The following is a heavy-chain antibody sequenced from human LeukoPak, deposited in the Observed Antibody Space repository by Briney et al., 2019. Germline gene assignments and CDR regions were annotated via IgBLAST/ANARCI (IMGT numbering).Heavy chain of an antibody. D-gene: IGHD2-2*01. CDR3: ARRGEGYCSSTSCKWFDP. Sequence: GGSLRLSCAASGFTFSDYYMSWIRQAPGKGLEWVSYISSSGSTIYYADSVKGRFTISRDNAKNSLYLQMNSLRAEDTAVYYCARRGEGYCSSTSCKWFDPWGQGTLVTVSS. J-gene: IGHJ5*02. CDR1: GFTFSDYY. CDR2: ISSSGSTI. V-gene: IGHV3-11*01.